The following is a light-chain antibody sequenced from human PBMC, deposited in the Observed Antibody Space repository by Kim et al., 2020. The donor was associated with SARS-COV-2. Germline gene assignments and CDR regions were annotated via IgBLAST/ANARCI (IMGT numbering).Light chain of an antibody. CDR3: QQYNNWPLT. CDR2: GGS. Sequence: MSPGERVTHSCRGSQSSTSNLAWYQQKPGQAPSLLIYGGSNRATGIPARFSGGGSGTEFTLTISSLQSEDFAVDFCQQYNNWPLTFGGGTKVDIK. J-gene: IGKJ4*01. V-gene: IGKV3-15*01. CDR1: QSSTSN.